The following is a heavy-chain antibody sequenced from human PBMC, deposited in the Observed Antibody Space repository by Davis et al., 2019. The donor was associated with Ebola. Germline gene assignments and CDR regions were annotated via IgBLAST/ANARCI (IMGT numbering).Heavy chain of an antibody. CDR3: ARDAFSLSRYDTEDH. D-gene: IGHD3-9*01. CDR1: GFTFSPYS. Sequence: GESLKISCAASGFTFSPYSMSWVRQAPGKGLEWISYISGASETIYYADSVKGRFTISRDNARDSLYLQMDSLRVEDTAIYYCARDAFSLSRYDTEDHWGQGTLVTVSS. V-gene: IGHV3-48*04. CDR2: ISGASETI. J-gene: IGHJ4*02.